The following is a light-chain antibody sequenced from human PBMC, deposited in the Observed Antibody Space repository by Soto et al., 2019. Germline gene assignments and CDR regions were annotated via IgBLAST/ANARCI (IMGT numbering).Light chain of an antibody. J-gene: IGKJ2*01. CDR3: QQSNSWQYT. V-gene: IGKV3-15*01. CDR2: GAS. CDR1: QSVSSN. Sequence: EIVMTQSPATLSVSPGERATLSCRASQSVSSNLAWYQQKPGQGPRLLFYGASTRATGIPARFIGSGSGTDFTLTIISLQSEDFAVYYCQQSNSWQYTFGQGTKLEIK.